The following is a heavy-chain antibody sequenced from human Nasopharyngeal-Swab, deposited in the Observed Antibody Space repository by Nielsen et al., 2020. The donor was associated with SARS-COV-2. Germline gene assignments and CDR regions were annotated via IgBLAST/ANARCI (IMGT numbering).Heavy chain of an antibody. D-gene: IGHD6-13*01. V-gene: IGHV1-69*05. CDR3: ARDQEAGGDY. J-gene: IGHJ4*02. CDR2: IFPIFGTS. Sequence: SVKVSCKASGGTFSSYAISWVRQAPGQGLEWMGGIFPIFGTSNYAQKFQGRVTITRDTSASTAYMELSSLRSEDTAVYYCARDQEAGGDYWGQGTLVTVSS. CDR1: GGTFSSYA.